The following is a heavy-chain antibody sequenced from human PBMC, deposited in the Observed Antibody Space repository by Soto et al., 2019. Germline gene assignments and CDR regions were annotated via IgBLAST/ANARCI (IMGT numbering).Heavy chain of an antibody. Sequence: SETLSLTCTVSGGSITSSYWSWIRRPPGKXLEWIAYIYDTGISGYTPSTSYNPSLKSRVTISVDTSKNQFSLKLSSVTAADTAVYYCARARLGGSYFYYYYGMDVWGQGSTVTVSS. D-gene: IGHD1-26*01. CDR1: GGSITSSY. CDR3: ARARLGGSYFYYYYGMDV. CDR2: IYDTGISGYTPST. V-gene: IGHV4-59*12. J-gene: IGHJ6*02.